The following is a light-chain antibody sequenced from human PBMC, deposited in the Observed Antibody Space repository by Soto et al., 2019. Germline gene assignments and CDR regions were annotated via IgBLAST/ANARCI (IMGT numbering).Light chain of an antibody. J-gene: IGKJ4*01. CDR2: GAS. Sequence: EIVMTQSPATLSVSPGERATLSCRASQSVSSNLAWYQQKPGQAPRLLIYGASTRATGIPARFXXXGXGTXXXXXXXXXXSEDFAVYYCQQYNNWPPLTFGGGTKVEIK. CDR1: QSVSSN. CDR3: QQYNNWPPLT. V-gene: IGKV3-15*01.